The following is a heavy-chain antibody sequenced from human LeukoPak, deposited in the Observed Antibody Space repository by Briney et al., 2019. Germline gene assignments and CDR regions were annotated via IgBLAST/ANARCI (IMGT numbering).Heavy chain of an antibody. CDR3: AKGGYSGYELNY. CDR1: GFTFSNYM. J-gene: IGHJ4*02. V-gene: IGHV3-74*03. D-gene: IGHD5-12*01. Sequence: PGGSLRLSCAPSGFTFSNYMIHSVRQALGEGLVWVSRIYSDGSDTMYADSVKGRFTISRDNAKNTLYLQMNRLRAEDTAVYYCAKGGYSGYELNYWGQGALVAVSS. CDR2: IYSDGSDT.